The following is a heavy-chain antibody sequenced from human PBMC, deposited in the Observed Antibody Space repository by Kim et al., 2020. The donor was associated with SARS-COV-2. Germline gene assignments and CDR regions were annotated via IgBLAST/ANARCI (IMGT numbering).Heavy chain of an antibody. CDR3: ARGGGLDV. CDR2: ITGSTSTI. D-gene: IGHD3-16*01. V-gene: IGHV3-48*01. J-gene: IGHJ6*02. CDR1: GFTFSNND. Sequence: GGSLRLSCAASGFTFSNNDMNWVRQAPGKGLEWLSYITGSTSTISYADSVKGRFTISIDNAKNSLYLQMNSLRAEDTAVYYCARGGGLDVWGQGTAATVS.